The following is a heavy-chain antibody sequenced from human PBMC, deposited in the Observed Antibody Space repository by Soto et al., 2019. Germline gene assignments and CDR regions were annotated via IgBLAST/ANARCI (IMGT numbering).Heavy chain of an antibody. CDR2: IYTSASI. V-gene: IGHV4-4*07. J-gene: IGHJ6*02. D-gene: IGHD6-19*01. Sequence: SETLSLTCSVSGADINTYSWTWIRQPTGKGLEWIGRIYTSASINYNPSLRGRVTLSVDTSTNQVSLKLASVTAADTAVYYCARDREAGYNFYYGMDVWGQGTTVT. CDR1: GADINTYS. CDR3: ARDREAGYNFYYGMDV.